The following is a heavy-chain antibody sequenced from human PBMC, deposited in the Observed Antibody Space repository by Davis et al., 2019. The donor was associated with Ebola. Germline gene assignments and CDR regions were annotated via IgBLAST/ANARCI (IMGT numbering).Heavy chain of an antibody. CDR2: ISYDGSNK. CDR1: GFTFSSYG. J-gene: IGHJ6*02. CDR3: AKEYSSSWYAYYYYGMDV. V-gene: IGHV3-30*18. Sequence: GESLKISCAASGFTFSSYGMHWVRQAPGKGLEWVAVISYDGSNKYYADSVKGRFTISRDNSKNTLYLQMNSLRAEDTAVYYCAKEYSSSWYAYYYYGMDVWGQGTTVTVSS. D-gene: IGHD6-13*01.